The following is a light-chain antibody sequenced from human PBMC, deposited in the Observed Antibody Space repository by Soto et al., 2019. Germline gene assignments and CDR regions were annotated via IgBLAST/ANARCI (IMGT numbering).Light chain of an antibody. CDR3: SSFAGSNNFPYV. V-gene: IGLV1-44*01. Sequence: QSVLTQPPSASGTPGQRVTISCSGSSSNIGSNTVNWYQQLPGTAPKLLIYSNNQRPSGVPDRFSGSKSGTSASLAISGLQSEDEADYYCSSFAGSNNFPYVFGTGTKLTVL. CDR1: SSNIGSNT. J-gene: IGLJ1*01. CDR2: SNN.